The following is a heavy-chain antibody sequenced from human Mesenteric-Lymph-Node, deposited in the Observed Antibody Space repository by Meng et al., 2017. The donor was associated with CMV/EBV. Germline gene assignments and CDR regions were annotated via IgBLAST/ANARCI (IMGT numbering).Heavy chain of an antibody. Sequence: GESLKISCAASGFSFSIYAMNWVRQAPGKGLEWVSSISSSSSYIYYADSVKGRFTISRDNAKNSLYLQMNSLRAEDTAVYYCARDSGDYLAFDIWGQGTMVTVSS. CDR1: GFSFSIYA. V-gene: IGHV3-21*01. J-gene: IGHJ3*02. D-gene: IGHD4-17*01. CDR3: ARDSGDYLAFDI. CDR2: ISSSSSYI.